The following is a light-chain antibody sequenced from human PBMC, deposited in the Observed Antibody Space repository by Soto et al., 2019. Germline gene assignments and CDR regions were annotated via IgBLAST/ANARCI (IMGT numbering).Light chain of an antibody. CDR1: QGVGST. V-gene: IGKV3-15*01. J-gene: IGKJ4*01. CDR3: QHYLTWPLT. CDR2: DAS. Sequence: ELVLTQSPATLSVSPGERATLSCRASQGVGSTLAWYQQEPGRAPRLLIYDASTRATGVPARFSGTGSGTEFTFTIRGLQSADFAVYYCQHYLTWPLTFGGGTRVQI.